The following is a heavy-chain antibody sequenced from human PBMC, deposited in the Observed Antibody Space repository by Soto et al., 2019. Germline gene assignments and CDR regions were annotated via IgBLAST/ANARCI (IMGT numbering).Heavy chain of an antibody. J-gene: IGHJ5*02. D-gene: IGHD3-10*02. CDR3: ARTYYYFQNWFDP. Sequence: QITLKESGPTLVKPTQTLTLTCTFSGFSLSTSGVGVGRIRQPPGKALEWLTLIYWDDNKGYSPSLKSSHTITKSTSKNQVALTMSNMDPVDTAPYYCARTYYYFQNWFDPWGQGTLVTVSS. CDR1: GFSLSTSGVG. V-gene: IGHV2-5*02. CDR2: IYWDDNK.